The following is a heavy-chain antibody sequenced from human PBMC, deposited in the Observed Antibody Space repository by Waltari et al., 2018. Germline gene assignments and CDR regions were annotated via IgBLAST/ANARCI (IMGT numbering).Heavy chain of an antibody. CDR1: GFTFSSYS. CDR2: ISGSSSYI. CDR3: ARELLGATAPFDY. D-gene: IGHD1-26*01. Sequence: EVQLVESGGGLVKPGGSLRLSCAASGFTFSSYSMNWVRQAPGKGLEWVSSISGSSSYIYYADSVKCRFTISRDNAKNSLYLQMNSLRAEDTAVYYCARELLGATAPFDYWGQGTLVTVSS. J-gene: IGHJ4*02. V-gene: IGHV3-21*01.